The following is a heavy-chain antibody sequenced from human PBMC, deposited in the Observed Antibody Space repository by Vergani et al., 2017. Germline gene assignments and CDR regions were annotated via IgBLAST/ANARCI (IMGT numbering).Heavy chain of an antibody. CDR3: AGDLPSGYYYMDV. CDR2: SIPIIGAT. J-gene: IGHJ6*03. Sequence: VQLTQSGADVKKPGSSVKVSCTASGGTFSTLAITWVRQAPGQGLEWMAGSIPIIGATIYAETFQGRMTINADKSTNTAYMELSSLRSEDTAVYYCAGDLPSGYYYMDVWGKGTTVTVSS. D-gene: IGHD2-15*01. V-gene: IGHV1-69*14. CDR1: GGTFSTLA.